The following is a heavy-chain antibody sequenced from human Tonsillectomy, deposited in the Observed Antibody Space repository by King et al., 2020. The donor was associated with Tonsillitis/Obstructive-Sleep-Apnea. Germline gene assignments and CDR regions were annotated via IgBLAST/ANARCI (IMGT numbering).Heavy chain of an antibody. CDR2: IKQDGSEK. Sequence: VQLVESGGGLVQPGGSLRLSCAASGFTFSDNWMTWVRQAPGKGLEWVANIKQDGSEKHFVDSLKGRFTISRDNAKNSLYLQMNSLRAEDTAVYYCARVVGPHGYVDYFDYWGQGTLVTVSS. J-gene: IGHJ4*02. CDR1: GFTFSDNW. D-gene: IGHD5-12*01. V-gene: IGHV3-7*04. CDR3: ARVVGPHGYVDYFDY.